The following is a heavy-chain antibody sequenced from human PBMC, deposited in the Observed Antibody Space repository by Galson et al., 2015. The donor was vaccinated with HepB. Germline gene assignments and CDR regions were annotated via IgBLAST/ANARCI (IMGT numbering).Heavy chain of an antibody. CDR3: ANLNVLA. D-gene: IGHD1-1*01. V-gene: IGHV3-23*01. CDR2: IGGTGGIT. Sequence: SLRLSCAASGFTFINYAMTWVRQAPGKGLEWVSTIGGTGGITKYGDSVKGRFIVSRDTSKNTVYLQMNSLTAGDTAVYYCANLNVLAWGQGTLVTVSS. J-gene: IGHJ5*02. CDR1: GFTFINYA.